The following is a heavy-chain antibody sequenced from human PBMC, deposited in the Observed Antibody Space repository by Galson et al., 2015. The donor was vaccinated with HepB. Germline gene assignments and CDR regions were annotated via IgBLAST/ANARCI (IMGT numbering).Heavy chain of an antibody. CDR1: RFTFSTYD. V-gene: IGHV3-30*02. CDR3: AKEDRLEGYYYYVMDV. D-gene: IGHD3-3*01. J-gene: IGHJ6*02. CDR2: IRYDGRNE. Sequence: SLRLSCAASRFTFSTYDINWVRQAPGKGLEWVASIRYDGRNEYYAESVKGRVTISRDNSKDTLYLQMNSLRPEDTAVYYCAKEDRLEGYYYYVMDVWR.